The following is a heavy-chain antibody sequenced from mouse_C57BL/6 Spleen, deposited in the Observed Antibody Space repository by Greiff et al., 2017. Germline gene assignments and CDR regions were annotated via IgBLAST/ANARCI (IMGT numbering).Heavy chain of an antibody. D-gene: IGHD6-1*01. V-gene: IGHV1-50*01. Sequence: QVQLQQPGAELVKPGASVKLSCKASGYTFTSYWMQWVKQRPGQGLEWIGEIDPSDSYTNYNQKFKGKATLTVDTSSSTAYMQLSSLTSEDSAVYYCARGRVRSYFDVGGTGTTVTVSS. CDR1: GYTFTSYW. CDR2: IDPSDSYT. J-gene: IGHJ1*03. CDR3: ARGRVRSYFDV.